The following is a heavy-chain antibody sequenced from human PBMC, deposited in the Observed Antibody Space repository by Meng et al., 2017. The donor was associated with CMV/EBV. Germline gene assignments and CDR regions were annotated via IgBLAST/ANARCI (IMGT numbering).Heavy chain of an antibody. CDR2: ISYDGSNK. CDR3: ARFDGGYIGYHYYYYGMDV. CDR1: GITLSSYA. V-gene: IGHV3-30*04. J-gene: IGHJ6*02. Sequence: GASLRLTREASGITLSSYAMHWVRHAPGKGLEWVAVISYDGSNKYYADSVKGRFTISRDNSKNTLYLQMNSLRAEDTAVYYCARFDGGYIGYHYYYYGMDVWGQGTTVTVSS. D-gene: IGHD1-1*01.